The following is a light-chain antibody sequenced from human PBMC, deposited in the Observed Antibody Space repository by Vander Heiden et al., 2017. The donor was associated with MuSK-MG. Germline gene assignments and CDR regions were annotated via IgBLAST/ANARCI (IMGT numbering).Light chain of an antibody. CDR3: QQSDNTPIT. V-gene: IGKV1-39*01. CDR1: QSISNY. CDR2: SAS. Sequence: DIQMTQSPSSLSASVGDRVTITCRASQSISNYLNWYQDKPGKAPKLLIYSASSLQSGVPSRFSGSGSGTDFTLTISRLQREDFATYYCQQSDNTPITFGQGTKVEIK. J-gene: IGKJ2*01.